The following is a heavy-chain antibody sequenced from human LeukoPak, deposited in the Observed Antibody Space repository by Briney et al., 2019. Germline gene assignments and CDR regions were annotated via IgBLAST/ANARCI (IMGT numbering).Heavy chain of an antibody. Sequence: GGSLRLACAASAFTFSSDSMNWGRQTPGKGLEWVSSISSSSSYIYYADSVKGRFTISRDNAKNSLYLQMNSMRAEDTAVYYCARDKRSSQSPADYWGQGTLVTVSS. V-gene: IGHV3-21*01. CDR2: ISSSSSYI. CDR1: AFTFSSDS. J-gene: IGHJ4*02. CDR3: ARDKRSSQSPADY. D-gene: IGHD5-24*01.